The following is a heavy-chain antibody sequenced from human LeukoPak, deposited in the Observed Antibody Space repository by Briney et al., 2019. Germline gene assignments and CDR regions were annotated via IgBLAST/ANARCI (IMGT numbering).Heavy chain of an antibody. CDR2: IYTSGST. D-gene: IGHD5-18*01. Sequence: SETLSLTCTVSGGSISSGSYYWSWIRQPAGKGLEWIGRIYTSGSTNYNPSLKSRVTISVDTSKNQFSLKLSSVTAADTAVYYCARVWDVGHSYGPFDIWGQGTMVTVSS. V-gene: IGHV4-61*02. CDR1: GGSISSGSYY. CDR3: ARVWDVGHSYGPFDI. J-gene: IGHJ3*02.